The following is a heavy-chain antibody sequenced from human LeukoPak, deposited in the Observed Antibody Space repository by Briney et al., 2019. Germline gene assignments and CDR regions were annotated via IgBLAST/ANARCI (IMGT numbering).Heavy chain of an antibody. D-gene: IGHD2-2*01. CDR2: ISAYNGNT. CDR3: ATVPYCSSTSCSHWFDP. J-gene: IGHJ5*02. Sequence: RASVKVSCKASGYTFTSYGISWVRQAPGQGLEWMGWISAYNGNTNYAQKLQGRVTMTEDTSTDTAYMELSSLRFEDTAVYYCATVPYCSSTSCSHWFDPWGQGTLVTVSS. V-gene: IGHV1-18*01. CDR1: GYTFTSYG.